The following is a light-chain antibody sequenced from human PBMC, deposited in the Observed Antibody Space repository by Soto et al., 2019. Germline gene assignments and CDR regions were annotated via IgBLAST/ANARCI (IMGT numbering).Light chain of an antibody. J-gene: IGKJ4*01. Sequence: EIVLTQSPATLSLFPGERATLSCRSSQSVSSYLAWYQQKPGQAPRLLMYDASNSASGIPARFSGSVSGTDFTLTISALEPEEFAGYYCQQRSNWPGTFDGGTKVEIK. CDR2: DAS. CDR1: QSVSSY. CDR3: QQRSNWPGT. V-gene: IGKV3-11*01.